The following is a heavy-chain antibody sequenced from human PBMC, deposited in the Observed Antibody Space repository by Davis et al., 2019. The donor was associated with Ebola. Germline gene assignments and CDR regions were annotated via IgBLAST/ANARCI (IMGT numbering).Heavy chain of an antibody. CDR3: ARGDYQDSSGYWVDAFDI. Sequence: GESLKISCAASGFTVSSNYMSWVRQAPGKGLEWVSVIYSGGSRYYADSVKGRFTISRDNPKNTLYLQMNSLRAEDTAVYYCARGDYQDSSGYWVDAFDIWGQGTMVTVSS. D-gene: IGHD3-22*01. CDR2: IYSGGSR. V-gene: IGHV3-53*01. CDR1: GFTVSSNY. J-gene: IGHJ3*02.